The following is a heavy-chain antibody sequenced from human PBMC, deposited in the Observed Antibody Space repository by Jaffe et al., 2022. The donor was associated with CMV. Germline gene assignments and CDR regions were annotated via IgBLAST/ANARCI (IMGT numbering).Heavy chain of an antibody. D-gene: IGHD3-10*01. Sequence: QVQLVQSGAEVKKPGASVKVSCKASGYTFTSYGISWVRQAPGQGLEWMGWISAYNGNTNYAQKLQGRVTMTTDTSTSTAYMELRSLRSDDTAVYYCARDSTPNGYGSGRWFDPWGQGTLVTVSS. J-gene: IGHJ5*02. CDR1: GYTFTSYG. CDR2: ISAYNGNT. V-gene: IGHV1-18*04. CDR3: ARDSTPNGYGSGRWFDP.